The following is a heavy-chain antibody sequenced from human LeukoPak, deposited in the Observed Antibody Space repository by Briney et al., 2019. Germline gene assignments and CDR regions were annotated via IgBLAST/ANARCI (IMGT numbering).Heavy chain of an antibody. CDR3: ARLAAAATFDY. CDR2: MSSRSGII. J-gene: IGHJ4*02. V-gene: IGHV3-11*04. Sequence: GGSLRLSCVASGFNFSDYCMNWIRQSPGKGLEWISYMSSRSGIIYYADSVKGRFTISRDNARNSLYLQMNSLRAEDTAVYYCARLAAAATFDYWGQGTLVTVSS. CDR1: GFNFSDYC. D-gene: IGHD6-13*01.